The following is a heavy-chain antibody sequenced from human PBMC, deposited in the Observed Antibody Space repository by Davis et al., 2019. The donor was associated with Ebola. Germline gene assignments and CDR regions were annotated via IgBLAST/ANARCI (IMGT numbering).Heavy chain of an antibody. CDR1: GYTFSSYT. CDR2: IIPILGIT. V-gene: IGHV1-69*02. Sequence: AASVKVSCKASGYTFSSYTISWVRQAPGQGLEWMGRIIPILGITNYAQKFQGRFTITADKSTSTAYMELSSLRSEDTAVYYCATRREGYTWAEEYWGQGTVVTVSS. D-gene: IGHD5-24*01. CDR3: ATRREGYTWAEEY. J-gene: IGHJ4*02.